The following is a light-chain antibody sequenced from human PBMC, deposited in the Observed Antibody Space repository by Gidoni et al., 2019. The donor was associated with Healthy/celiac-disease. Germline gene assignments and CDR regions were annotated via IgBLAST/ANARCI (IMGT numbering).Light chain of an antibody. CDR2: DAS. Sequence: DIQMTQSPSSLSASVGDRVTITCRASQSISSYLNWYQQKPGKAPKLLIYDASSLQSGVPSRFSGSGSGTEFTLTISSLQPEDFATYYCQQSNSTPLTFGGGTKVDIK. J-gene: IGKJ4*01. CDR3: QQSNSTPLT. V-gene: IGKV1-39*01. CDR1: QSISSY.